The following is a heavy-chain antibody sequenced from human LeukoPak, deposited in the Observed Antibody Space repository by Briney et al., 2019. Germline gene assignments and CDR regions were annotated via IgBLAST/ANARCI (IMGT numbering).Heavy chain of an antibody. J-gene: IGHJ5*02. CDR2: IYYSGST. CDR1: GGSISSGGYY. D-gene: IGHD3-10*01. Sequence: SETLSLTCTVSGGSISSGGYYWRWIRQPPGKGLEWIGYIYYSGSTNYNPSLKSRVTISVDTSKNQFPLKLSSVTAADTAVYYGERASPLLWFDPWGQGTLVTVSS. V-gene: IGHV4-61*08. CDR3: ERASPLLWFDP.